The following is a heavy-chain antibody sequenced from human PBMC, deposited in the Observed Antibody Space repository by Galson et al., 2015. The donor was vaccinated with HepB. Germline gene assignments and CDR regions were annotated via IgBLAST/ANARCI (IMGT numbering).Heavy chain of an antibody. V-gene: IGHV1-69*13. D-gene: IGHD2-2*02. Sequence: SVKVSCKASGGTFSSYAISWVRQAPGQGLEWMGGIIPIFGTANYAQKFQGRVTITADESTSTAYMELSSLRSEDTAVYYCARVIAVPAAIPGWFDPWGQGTLVTVSS. CDR2: IIPIFGTA. J-gene: IGHJ5*02. CDR1: GGTFSSYA. CDR3: ARVIAVPAAIPGWFDP.